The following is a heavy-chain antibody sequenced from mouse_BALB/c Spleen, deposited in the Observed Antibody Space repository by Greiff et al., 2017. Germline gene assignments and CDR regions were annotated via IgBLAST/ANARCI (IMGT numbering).Heavy chain of an antibody. D-gene: IGHD2-14*01. CDR2: IWAGGST. Sequence: VQVVESGPGLVAPSQSLSITCTVSGFSLTSYGVHWVRQPPGKGLEWLGVIWAGGSTNYNSALMSRLSISKDNSKSQVFLKMNSLQTDDTAMYYCAGYYRYDAYWGQGTLVTVSA. V-gene: IGHV2-9*02. CDR3: AGYYRYDAY. CDR1: GFSLTSYG. J-gene: IGHJ3*01.